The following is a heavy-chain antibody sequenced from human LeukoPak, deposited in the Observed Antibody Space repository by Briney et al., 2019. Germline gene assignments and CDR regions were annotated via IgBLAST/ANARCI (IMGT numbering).Heavy chain of an antibody. CDR1: GFTFSSYW. V-gene: IGHV3-7*01. Sequence: GGSLRLSCAVSGFTFSSYWMSWVRQAPGKGLEWVANIKQDGSEKYYVDSVKGRFTISRDNAKNSLYLQMNSLRAEDTAVYYCARSLDPYSYGYGYWGQGTLVTVSS. CDR2: IKQDGSEK. J-gene: IGHJ4*02. CDR3: ARSLDPYSYGYGY. D-gene: IGHD5-18*01.